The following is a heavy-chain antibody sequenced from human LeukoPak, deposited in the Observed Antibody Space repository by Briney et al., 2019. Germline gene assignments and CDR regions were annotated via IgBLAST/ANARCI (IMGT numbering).Heavy chain of an antibody. CDR2: INNDGSST. CDR1: GFTFSSYW. J-gene: IGHJ6*03. Sequence: PGGSLRLSCAASGFTFSSYWMHWVRQAPGKGLVWVSRINNDGSSTNYADSVKGRFTISRDNAKNTLYLQMHSLRAEDTAVYYCAKAPSSYYYYYMDVWGKGTTVTVSS. V-gene: IGHV3-74*01. CDR3: AKAPSSYYYYYMDV.